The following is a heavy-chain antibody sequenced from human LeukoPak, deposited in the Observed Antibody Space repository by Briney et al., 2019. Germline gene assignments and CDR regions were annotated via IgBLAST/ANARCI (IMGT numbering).Heavy chain of an antibody. Sequence: PSETLSLTCTVSGGSISSSSYYWGWIRQPPGKGLEWIGSIYYSGSTYYNPSLKSRVTISVDTSKNQFSLKLSSVTAADTAVYYCARHWPVPAATGWYFDLWGRGTLVTVSS. J-gene: IGHJ2*01. D-gene: IGHD2-2*01. CDR2: IYYSGST. CDR3: ARHWPVPAATGWYFDL. V-gene: IGHV4-39*01. CDR1: GGSISSSSYY.